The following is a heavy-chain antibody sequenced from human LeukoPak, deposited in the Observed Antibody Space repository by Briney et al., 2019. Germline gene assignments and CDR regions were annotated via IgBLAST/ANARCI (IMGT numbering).Heavy chain of an antibody. J-gene: IGHJ5*02. CDR1: VFSLNTGDGG. D-gene: IGHD7-27*01. CDR2: ISRDDDQ. V-gene: IGHV2-5*02. Sequence: SGPTLVKPTQPLTLTCTFSVFSLNTGDGGGSWIRQPPGKALEWLAHISRDDDQRYSPSLKNRLTITKDTSKNQVVLTMTHMDPVDTATYYCAHTRSPHGDDWFDPWGQGTLVTVSS. CDR3: AHTRSPHGDDWFDP.